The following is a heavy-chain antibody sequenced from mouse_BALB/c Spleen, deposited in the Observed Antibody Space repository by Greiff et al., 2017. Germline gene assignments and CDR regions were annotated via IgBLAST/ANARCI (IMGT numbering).Heavy chain of an antibody. J-gene: IGHJ2*01. D-gene: IGHD2-1*01. CDR3: ARVGNYVDFDY. CDR2: IDPFNGGT. V-gene: IGHV1S135*01. CDR1: GYSFTSYY. Sequence: EVHLVESGPELMKPGASVKISCKASGYSFTSYYMHWVKQSHGKSLEWIGYIDPFNGGTSYNQKFKGKATLTVDKSSSTAYMHLSSLTSEDSAVYYCARVGNYVDFDYWGQGTTLTVSS.